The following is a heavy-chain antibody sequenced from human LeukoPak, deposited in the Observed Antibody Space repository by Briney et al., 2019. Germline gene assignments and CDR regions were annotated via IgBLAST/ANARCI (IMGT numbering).Heavy chain of an antibody. J-gene: IGHJ4*02. V-gene: IGHV3-30-3*01. CDR3: ARDSHDIYDILTGWTDYFDY. D-gene: IGHD3-9*01. CDR1: GFTFSSYA. Sequence: GRSLRLSCAASGFTFSSYAMHWVRQAPGKGLEWVAVISYDGSNKYYADSVKGRFTISRDNPKNTLYLQMNSLRAEDTAVYYCARDSHDIYDILTGWTDYFDYWGQGTLVTVSS. CDR2: ISYDGSNK.